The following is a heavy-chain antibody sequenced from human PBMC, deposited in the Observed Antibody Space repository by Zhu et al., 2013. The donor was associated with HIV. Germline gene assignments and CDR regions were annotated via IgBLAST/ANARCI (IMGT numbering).Heavy chain of an antibody. Sequence: HVXXVQSGAEVKKPGAVSEGLLQGFWIHLHRLLYALGATGPLGQGLEWMGWINPNSGGTNYAQKFQGRVTMTRDTSITTAYMQLNRLRSDDTAVYYCAREYSIGYYYYMDVWGKGTTVTVSS. CDR3: AREYSIGYYYYMDV. J-gene: IGHJ6*03. CDR1: IHLHRLL. CDR2: INPNSGGT. V-gene: IGHV1-2*02. D-gene: IGHD6-25*01.